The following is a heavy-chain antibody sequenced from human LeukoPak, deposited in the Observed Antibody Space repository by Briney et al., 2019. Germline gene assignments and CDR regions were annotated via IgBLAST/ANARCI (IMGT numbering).Heavy chain of an antibody. CDR1: GFPFHNYA. CDR2: VWREGNDK. D-gene: IGHD6-19*01. Sequence: GSLRLCYVAAGFPFHNYAIHLVQQGPGKGLEWVAVVWREGNDKYYADYVEGRFTISRDNSKNTVYLQMNSLRDDDTAVYYCVREGAVAGTVVRNWLDPWGQGTLVTVSS. V-gene: IGHV3-33*01. CDR3: VREGAVAGTVVRNWLDP. J-gene: IGHJ5*02.